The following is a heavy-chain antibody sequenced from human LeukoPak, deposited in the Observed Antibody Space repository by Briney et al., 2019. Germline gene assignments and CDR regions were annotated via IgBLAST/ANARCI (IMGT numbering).Heavy chain of an antibody. CDR2: ISGSGGRA. Sequence: GGSLRLSCAASGFNFRGYAMSWVRQAPGKGLEWVSAISGSGGRAHYADSVRGRFTISRDNSQNTLQLQMNSLRAEDTAVYYCAKGGSSIYSRRPQHYYYYYYMDVWGKGTTVTVSS. V-gene: IGHV3-23*01. CDR3: AKGGSSIYSRRPQHYYYYYYMDV. D-gene: IGHD6-13*01. J-gene: IGHJ6*03. CDR1: GFNFRGYA.